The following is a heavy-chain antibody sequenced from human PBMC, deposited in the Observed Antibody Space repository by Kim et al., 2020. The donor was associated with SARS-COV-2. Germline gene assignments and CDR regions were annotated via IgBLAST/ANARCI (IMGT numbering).Heavy chain of an antibody. CDR2: P. CDR3: AREFAAAGLDY. J-gene: IGHJ4*02. D-gene: IGHD6-13*01. Sequence: PTYAQGFTGRFVFSLDTSVSTAYLQISSLKAEDTAVYYCAREFAAAGLDYWGQGTLVTVSS. V-gene: IGHV7-4-1*02.